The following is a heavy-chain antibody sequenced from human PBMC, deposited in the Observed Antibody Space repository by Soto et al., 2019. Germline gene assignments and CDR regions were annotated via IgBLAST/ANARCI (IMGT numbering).Heavy chain of an antibody. CDR3: ARVEASRRDFWSGYLDY. J-gene: IGHJ4*02. CDR2: IIPIFGTA. D-gene: IGHD3-3*01. V-gene: IGHV1-69*13. Sequence: SVKVSCKASGGTFSSYAISWVRQAPGQGLEWMGGIIPIFGTANYAQRFQGRVTITADESTSTAYMELSSLRSEDTAVYYCARVEASRRDFWSGYLDYWGQGTLVTVSS. CDR1: GGTFSSYA.